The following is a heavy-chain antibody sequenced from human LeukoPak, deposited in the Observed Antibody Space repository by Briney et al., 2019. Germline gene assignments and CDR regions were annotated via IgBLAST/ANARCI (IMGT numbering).Heavy chain of an antibody. CDR2: ISDNGDRT. Sequence: PGGSLRLSCAASGFTVSSNYMSWVRQAPGEGLEWVSGISDNGDRTYYADSVRGRFTISRDNSKNTLYVQMDSLRVEDTAVYYCAKIAPWGALTTTDGFDYWGQGALVTVSS. J-gene: IGHJ4*02. V-gene: IGHV3-23*01. D-gene: IGHD4-17*01. CDR1: GFTVSSNY. CDR3: AKIAPWGALTTTDGFDY.